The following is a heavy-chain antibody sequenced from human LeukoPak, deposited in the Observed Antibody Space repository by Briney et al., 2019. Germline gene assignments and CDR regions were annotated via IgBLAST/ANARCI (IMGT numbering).Heavy chain of an antibody. J-gene: IGHJ4*02. CDR2: IYTTCAT. CDR3: ARQGYTASYYFLDY. D-gene: IGHD1-26*01. Sequence: SETLSLTCTVSGGSIRSYFWGWVRQPAGKGLEWIGRIYTTCATFYNPSLKTRLTMSIDTSKHQSSLRLTSVVAADTAVYYCARQGYTASYYFLDYWSQGTLVTVSS. CDR1: GGSIRSYF. V-gene: IGHV4-4*07.